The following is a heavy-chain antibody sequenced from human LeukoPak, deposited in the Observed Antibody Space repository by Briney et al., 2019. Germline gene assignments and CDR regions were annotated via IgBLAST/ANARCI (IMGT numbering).Heavy chain of an antibody. J-gene: IGHJ4*02. CDR2: INSDGSST. V-gene: IGHV3-74*01. CDR1: GFTFSSYW. CDR3: ARDSHSGSYPWD. Sequence: GGSLRLSCAASGFTFSSYWLHWVRQAPGKGLVWVSRINSDGSSTTYADSVKGRFTISRVNAKNTLYLQMNSLRAEDTAVYYCARDSHSGSYPWDWGPGTLVTVSS. D-gene: IGHD1-26*01.